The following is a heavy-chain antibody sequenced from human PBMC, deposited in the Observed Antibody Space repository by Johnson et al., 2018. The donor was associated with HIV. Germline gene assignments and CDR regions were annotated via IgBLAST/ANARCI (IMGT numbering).Heavy chain of an antibody. Sequence: VQLVESGGGLVQPGRSLRLSCAASGFTFGDYAMHWVRQGPGKGLEWVSSISWNSVSIGYADSVKGRFTISRDNAKNSLYLQMNTLRAEDTALYYCARGRDSGVAFDIWGQGTMVTVSS. D-gene: IGHD3-10*01. CDR2: ISWNSVSI. V-gene: IGHV3-9*01. J-gene: IGHJ3*02. CDR1: GFTFGDYA. CDR3: ARGRDSGVAFDI.